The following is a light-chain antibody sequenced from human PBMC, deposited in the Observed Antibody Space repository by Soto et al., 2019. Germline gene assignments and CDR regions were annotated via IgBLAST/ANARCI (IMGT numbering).Light chain of an antibody. V-gene: IGKV1-5*03. CDR3: QQYDSYSPT. CDR2: EAS. CDR1: QTISNW. Sequence: DIQMTQSPSTLSASVGDRVIITCRASQTISNWLAWYQQKPGKAPKLLIYEASSLESGVPSRFSGSGSGTEFTLTISSLQPDDFASYYCQQYDSYSPTFGGGTKVEIK. J-gene: IGKJ4*01.